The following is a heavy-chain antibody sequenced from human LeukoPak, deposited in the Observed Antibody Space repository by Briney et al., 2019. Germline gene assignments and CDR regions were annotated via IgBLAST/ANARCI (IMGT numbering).Heavy chain of an antibody. CDR1: GYTFTSYG. CDR2: ISAYNGNT. CDR3: ASVSSWSVDY. D-gene: IGHD6-13*01. J-gene: IGHJ4*02. Sequence: ASVKVSCKASGYTFTSYGISWVRQAPGQGLEWMGWISAYNGNTNYAQKFQGRVTITADESTSTAYMELSSLRSEDTAVYYCASVSSWSVDYWGQGTLVTVSS. V-gene: IGHV1-18*01.